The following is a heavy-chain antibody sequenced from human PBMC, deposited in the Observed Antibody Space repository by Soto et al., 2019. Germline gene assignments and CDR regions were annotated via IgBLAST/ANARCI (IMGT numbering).Heavy chain of an antibody. CDR2: IYYSGST. V-gene: IGHV4-39*01. CDR1: GGSISSSRSY. CDR3: ARRGLVGATTFDY. Sequence: QLQLQESGPGLVKPSETLSLTCTVSGGSISSSRSYWGWIRQPPGKGLECIGSIYYSGSTYYSPSLQSRVTISVDTSKNQFSLKLSSVTAADTAVYSCARRGLVGATTFDYWGQGTLVTVSS. J-gene: IGHJ4*02. D-gene: IGHD1-26*01.